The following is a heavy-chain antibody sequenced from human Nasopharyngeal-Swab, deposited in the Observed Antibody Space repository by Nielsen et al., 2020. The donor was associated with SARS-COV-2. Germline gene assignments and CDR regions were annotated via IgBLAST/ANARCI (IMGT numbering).Heavy chain of an antibody. D-gene: IGHD3-9*01. CDR2: IYSGGST. V-gene: IGHV3-53*01. J-gene: IGHJ6*02. CDR3: ARDPPHYDILTGYSPGGMDV. Sequence: VSQAPGKGLEWVSVIYSGGSTYYADSVKGRFTISRDNSKNTLYLQMNSLRAEDTAVYYCARDPPHYDILTGYSPGGMDVWGQGTTVTVSS.